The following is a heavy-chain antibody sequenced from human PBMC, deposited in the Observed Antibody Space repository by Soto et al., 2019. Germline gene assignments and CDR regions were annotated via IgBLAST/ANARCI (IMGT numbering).Heavy chain of an antibody. CDR2: ISGSGDKT. Sequence: EVQLLQSGGGLAQPGTSLRLSCAASGFTFKYYAMTWVRQAPGKGLEWVSTISGSGDKTDYADSVKGRFRVARDNSKVTLYLQMDRLRADDTALYYCARESKWYGGQYFQDWGQGTLVTVSS. J-gene: IGHJ1*01. V-gene: IGHV3-23*01. D-gene: IGHD2-8*01. CDR3: ARESKWYGGQYFQD. CDR1: GFTFKYYA.